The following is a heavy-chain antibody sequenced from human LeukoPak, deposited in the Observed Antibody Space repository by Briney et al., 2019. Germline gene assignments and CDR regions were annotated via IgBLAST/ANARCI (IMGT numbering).Heavy chain of an antibody. D-gene: IGHD4-23*01. CDR1: GFTFSSYA. V-gene: IGHV3-30-3*01. Sequence: PGRSLGLSCAASGFTFSSYAMHWVRQAPGKGLEWVAVISYDGSNKYYADSVKGRFTISRDNSKNTLYLQMNSLRAEDTAVYYCARRGGNSYWGQGTLVTVSS. CDR3: ARRGGNSY. CDR2: ISYDGSNK. J-gene: IGHJ4*02.